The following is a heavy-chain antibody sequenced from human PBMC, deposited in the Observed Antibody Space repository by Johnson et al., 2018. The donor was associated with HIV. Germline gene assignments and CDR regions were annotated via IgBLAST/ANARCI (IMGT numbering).Heavy chain of an antibody. D-gene: IGHD6-19*01. V-gene: IGHV3-13*01. CDR1: GFTFRNHD. CDR2: IGPTGDT. CDR3: ARGLIAVAGLDAFDI. J-gene: IGHJ3*02. Sequence: VQLVESGGGLVQPGGSLRLSCAASGFTFRNHDMHWVRQATGKGLEWVSAIGPTGDTYYPGSVKGRFTISRENAKNSLYLQMNSLRAGDTAVYYCARGLIAVAGLDAFDIWGQGTMVTVSS.